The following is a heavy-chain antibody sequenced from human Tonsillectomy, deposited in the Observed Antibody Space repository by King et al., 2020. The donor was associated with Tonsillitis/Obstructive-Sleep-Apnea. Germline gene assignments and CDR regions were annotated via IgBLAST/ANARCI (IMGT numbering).Heavy chain of an antibody. CDR1: GGSISSSSYY. J-gene: IGHJ2*01. CDR2: IYYSGST. CDR3: ARGNDSGSHPGYFDL. V-gene: IGHV4-39*01. Sequence: LPLQESGPGLVKPSETLSLTCTVSGGSISSSSYYWGWIRQPPGKGLEWIGSIYYSGSTYYNPSLKSRVTISVDTSKNQFSLKLSSVTAADTAVYYCARGNDSGSHPGYFDLWGRGTLVTVSS. D-gene: IGHD1-26*01.